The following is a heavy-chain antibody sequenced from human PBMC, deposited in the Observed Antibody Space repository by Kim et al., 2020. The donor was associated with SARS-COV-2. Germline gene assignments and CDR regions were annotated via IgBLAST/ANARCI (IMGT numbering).Heavy chain of an antibody. J-gene: IGHJ4*02. D-gene: IGHD3-10*01. Sequence: SQKRQGRVTITSDTSASSAYMELSSLRSEDTAVYYCARSDIYGSGRTTPDYWGQGTLVTVSS. V-gene: IGHV1-3*01. CDR3: ARSDIYGSGRTTPDY.